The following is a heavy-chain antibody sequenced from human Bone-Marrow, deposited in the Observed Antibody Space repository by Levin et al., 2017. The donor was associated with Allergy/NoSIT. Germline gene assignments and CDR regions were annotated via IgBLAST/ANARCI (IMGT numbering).Heavy chain of an antibody. D-gene: IGHD3-10*01. Sequence: SCTVSGGSINSAGYYWSWIRQFPGKGLEYIGYIYSSGGTYYNPSLKSRVSISLDTSKNHFSLKLNSVTAADTAVYFCARDKYYGSGNTDRLDPWGQGTLVTVSS. CDR3: ARDKYYGSGNTDRLDP. J-gene: IGHJ5*02. CDR2: IYSSGGT. V-gene: IGHV4-31*03. CDR1: GGSINSAGYY.